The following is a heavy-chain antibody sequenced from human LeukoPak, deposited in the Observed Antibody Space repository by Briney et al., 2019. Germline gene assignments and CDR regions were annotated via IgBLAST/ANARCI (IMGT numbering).Heavy chain of an antibody. V-gene: IGHV4-31*03. D-gene: IGHD3-16*01. Sequence: TLSLTCTVSGGSISSGGYYWSWIRQHPGKGLEWIGYIYYSGSTYYNPSLKSRVTISVDTSKNQFSLKLSSVTAADTAVYYCARDPGGQGVGDAFDIWAKGQWSPSLQ. J-gene: IGHJ3*02. CDR3: ARDPGGQGVGDAFDI. CDR2: IYYSGST. CDR1: GGSISSGGYY.